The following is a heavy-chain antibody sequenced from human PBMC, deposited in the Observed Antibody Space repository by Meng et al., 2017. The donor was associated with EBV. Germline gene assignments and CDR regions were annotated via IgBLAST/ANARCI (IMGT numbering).Heavy chain of an antibody. CDR3: ARERPGGMATTPYFDY. Sequence: VPLGQSGAEVKKPGSSVKVPCKASGGTLSSYAISWVRQAPGQGLEWMGGIIPILGIANYAQKFQGRVTITADKSTSTAYMELSSLRSEDTAVYYCARERPGGMATTPYFDYWGQGTLVTVSS. CDR1: GGTLSSYA. D-gene: IGHD5-24*01. J-gene: IGHJ4*02. V-gene: IGHV1-69*10. CDR2: IIPILGIA.